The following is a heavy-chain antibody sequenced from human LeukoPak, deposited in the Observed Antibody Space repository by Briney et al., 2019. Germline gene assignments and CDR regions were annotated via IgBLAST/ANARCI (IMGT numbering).Heavy chain of an antibody. Sequence: GGSLRLSCAASGFTFSSYWMNWVRQVPGKGLEWVANIKQDGREKYFVDSVKGRFTISRDNAKNSLCLQMNSLRAEDTAVYYCARDQNYYYYMDVWGKGTTVTISS. J-gene: IGHJ6*03. CDR1: GFTFSSYW. CDR2: IKQDGREK. CDR3: ARDQNYYYYMDV. V-gene: IGHV3-7*01.